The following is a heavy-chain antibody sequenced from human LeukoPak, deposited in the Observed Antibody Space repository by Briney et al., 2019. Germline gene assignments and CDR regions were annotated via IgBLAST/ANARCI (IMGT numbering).Heavy chain of an antibody. CDR1: GGSISSYY. D-gene: IGHD3-10*01. J-gene: IGHJ3*02. V-gene: IGHV4-4*07. CDR3: ARDLDPMITMVRGVISAFGI. Sequence: SETLSLTCTVSGGSISSYYWSWIRQPAGKGLEWIGRIYTSGSTNYSPSLKSRVTMSVDTSKNQFSLKLSSVTAADTAVYYCARDLDPMITMVRGVISAFGIWGQGTMVTVSS. CDR2: IYTSGST.